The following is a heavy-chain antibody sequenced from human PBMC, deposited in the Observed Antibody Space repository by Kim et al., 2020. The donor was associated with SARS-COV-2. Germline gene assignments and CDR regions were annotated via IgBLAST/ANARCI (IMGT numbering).Heavy chain of an antibody. J-gene: IGHJ4*02. D-gene: IGHD3-22*01. CDR3: PRNGAYDSSGYYYFDY. Sequence: SVKGRFTIPGDNAKNTLYLQMNSLRAEDTAVYYWPRNGAYDSSGYYYFDYWGQGTLVTVSS. V-gene: IGHV3-23*01.